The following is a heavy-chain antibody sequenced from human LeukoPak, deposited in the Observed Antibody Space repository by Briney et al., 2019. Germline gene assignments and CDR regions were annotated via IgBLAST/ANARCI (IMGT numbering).Heavy chain of an antibody. CDR3: ARHAYYYDSSGYAPIDY. D-gene: IGHD3-22*01. V-gene: IGHV4-61*02. J-gene: IGHJ4*02. Sequence: SQTLSLTCTVSGGSISSGSYYWSWIRQPAGKGLEWIGRIHTSGSTNYNPSLKSRVTISVDTSKNQFSLKLSSVTAADTAVYYCARHAYYYDSSGYAPIDYWGQGTLVTVSS. CDR2: IHTSGST. CDR1: GGSISSGSYY.